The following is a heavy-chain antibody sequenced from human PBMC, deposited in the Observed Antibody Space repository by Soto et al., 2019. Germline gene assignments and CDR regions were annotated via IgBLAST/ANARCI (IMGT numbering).Heavy chain of an antibody. J-gene: IGHJ6*02. Sequence: SETLSLTCTVSGGSLSSYYWSWIRQPPGKGLEWIGYIYYSGSTNYNPSLKSRVTISVDTSKNQFSLKLSSVTAADTAVYYCARDRASRGGDRSWYYGDPLGGMDVWGQGTTVTVSS. CDR1: GGSLSSYY. CDR3: ARDRASRGGDRSWYYGDPLGGMDV. V-gene: IGHV4-59*01. D-gene: IGHD4-17*01. CDR2: IYYSGST.